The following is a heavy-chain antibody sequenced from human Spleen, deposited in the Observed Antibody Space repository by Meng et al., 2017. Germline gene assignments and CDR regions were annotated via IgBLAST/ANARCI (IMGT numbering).Heavy chain of an antibody. V-gene: IGHV3-23*01. J-gene: IGHJ4*02. D-gene: IGHD1-26*01. CDR3: AKDVRIVGATHFDD. Sequence: GGSLRLSCAASGFTFTNYAMSWVRQAPGKGLQWVSGISGSGGGTYYADSVRGRFTISRDKSKNTVYLQMNSLRAEDTAVYYCAKDVRIVGATHFDDWGQGTLVTVSS. CDR2: ISGSGGGT. CDR1: GFTFTNYA.